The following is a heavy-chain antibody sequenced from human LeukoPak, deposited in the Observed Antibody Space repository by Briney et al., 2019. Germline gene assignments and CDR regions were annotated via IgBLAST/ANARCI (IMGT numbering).Heavy chain of an antibody. CDR2: INGDGGST. Sequence: GGSLRLSCEASGFTFSSYWMHWVRQAPGKGLVWVSRINGDGGSTTYVDSVKGRFTISRDNAKNTLYLQVNSLRAEDTAVYYCARDQYSGYDRAFDIWGQGTMVTVSS. CDR1: GFTFSSYW. D-gene: IGHD5-12*01. J-gene: IGHJ3*02. CDR3: ARDQYSGYDRAFDI. V-gene: IGHV3-74*01.